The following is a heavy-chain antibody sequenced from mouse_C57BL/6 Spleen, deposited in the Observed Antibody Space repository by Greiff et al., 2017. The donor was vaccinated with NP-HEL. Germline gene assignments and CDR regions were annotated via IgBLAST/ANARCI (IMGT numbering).Heavy chain of an antibody. CDR1: GYTFTDYN. CDR2: INPNNGGT. D-gene: IGHD2-3*01. V-gene: IGHV1-18*01. Sequence: EVQLQQSGPELVKPGASVKIPCKASGYTFTDYNMDWVKQSHGQSLEWIGDINPNNGGTIYNQKFQGKATLTVDNSSSTAYMKLRSLTSGDTAVYYCARMSGYSPYYYAMDYWGQGTSVTVSS. J-gene: IGHJ4*01. CDR3: ARMSGYSPYYYAMDY.